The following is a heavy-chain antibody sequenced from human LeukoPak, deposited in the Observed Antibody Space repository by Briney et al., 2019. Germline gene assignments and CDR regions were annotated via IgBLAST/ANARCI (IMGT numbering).Heavy chain of an antibody. D-gene: IGHD6-13*01. J-gene: IGHJ6*02. Sequence: SETLSLTCTVSGGSISSSNYYWGWIRLPPGKGLEWIGSIYYSGSTYYNPSLKSRVTIFVDTSKNQFSLKLSSVTAADTAVYYCARGAGSSRYPYYYYYGMDVWGQGTTVTVSS. V-gene: IGHV4-39*01. CDR1: GGSISSSNYY. CDR3: ARGAGSSRYPYYYYYGMDV. CDR2: IYYSGST.